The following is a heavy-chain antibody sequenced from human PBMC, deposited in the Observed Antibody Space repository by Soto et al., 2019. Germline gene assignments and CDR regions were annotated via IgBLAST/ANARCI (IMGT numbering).Heavy chain of an antibody. V-gene: IGHV4-34*01. CDR1: GGSFSGYY. D-gene: IGHD3-3*01. J-gene: IGHJ6*02. Sequence: QVQLQQWGAGLLKPSETLSLTCAVYGGSFSGYYWSWIRQPPGKGLEWIGEINHSGSTNYNPSLKSRVTISVDTAKNQFSLKQSSVTAADTAVYYCARTLYYDFWSGYYPYYYYGMDVWGQGTTVTVSS. CDR3: ARTLYYDFWSGYYPYYYYGMDV. CDR2: INHSGST.